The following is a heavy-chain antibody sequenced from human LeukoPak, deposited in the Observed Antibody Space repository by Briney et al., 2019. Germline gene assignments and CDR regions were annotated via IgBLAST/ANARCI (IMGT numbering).Heavy chain of an antibody. CDR1: GFTFSSYP. J-gene: IGHJ4*02. CDR3: GKYLQTTVGANDY. CDR2: ISGSGGAT. D-gene: IGHD1-26*01. Sequence: PGGSLRLSCAASGFTFSSYPMNWVRQAPGKGLEWVSVISGSGGATFYGDSVQGRFTISSDNSRDTLYLQMSSLRAGDTAVYYCGKYLQTTVGANDYWGQATPVTVSS. V-gene: IGHV3-23*01.